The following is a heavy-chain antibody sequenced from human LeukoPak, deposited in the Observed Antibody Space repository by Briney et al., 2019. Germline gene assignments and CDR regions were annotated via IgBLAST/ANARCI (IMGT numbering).Heavy chain of an antibody. CDR1: GDSVSSNNAA. CDR2: TYYRSRWYN. D-gene: IGHD3-10*01. CDR3: ARDYASSKRGFYFYMDV. J-gene: IGHJ6*03. V-gene: IGHV6-1*01. Sequence: SQTLSLTCAISGDSVSSNNAAWNWMRQSPSRGLEWLGRTYYRSRWYNDYAVSVKSRVIIRPATSKNQFSLQLNSVTPEDTALYFCARDYASSKRGFYFYMDVWGKGTTVTVSS.